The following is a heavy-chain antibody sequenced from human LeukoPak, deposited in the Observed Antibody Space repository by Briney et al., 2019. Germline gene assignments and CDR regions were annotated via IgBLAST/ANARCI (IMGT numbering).Heavy chain of an antibody. J-gene: IGHJ4*02. Sequence: PGGSLRLSRAASGFTFSSYAMSWVRQAPGKGLEWVSSISDSGGNTYYADSVKGRFTISRDNSKNTVFLQMNSLRADDTAIYYCANGLNVPDYWGQGTLVTVSS. V-gene: IGHV3-23*01. CDR3: ANGLNVPDY. CDR2: ISDSGGNT. D-gene: IGHD3/OR15-3a*01. CDR1: GFTFSSYA.